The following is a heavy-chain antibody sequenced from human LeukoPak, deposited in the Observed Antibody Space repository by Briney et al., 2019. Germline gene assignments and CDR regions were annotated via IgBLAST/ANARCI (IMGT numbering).Heavy chain of an antibody. J-gene: IGHJ6*02. CDR1: GYSFTSYW. V-gene: IGHV5-51*01. CDR3: ARRIAASGYYYYGMDV. D-gene: IGHD6-25*01. Sequence: GESLKISCKGSGYSFTSYWIGWVRQMPGKGLEWMGIIYPGDSDTRYSPSFQGQVTISADKSISTAYLQWSSLKASDTAMYYCARRIAASGYYYYGMDVWGQGTTVTVSS. CDR2: IYPGDSDT.